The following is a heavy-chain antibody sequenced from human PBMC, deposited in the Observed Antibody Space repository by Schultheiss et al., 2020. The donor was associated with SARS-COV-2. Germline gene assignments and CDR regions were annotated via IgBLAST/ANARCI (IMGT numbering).Heavy chain of an antibody. Sequence: GGSLRLSCAASGFTFSSYSMNWVRQAPGKGLEWVSSISSSSSYIYYADSVKGRFTISRDNAKNSLYLQMNSLRAEDTAVYYCARSHQWFGELLSTVWFDPWGQGTLVTVSS. J-gene: IGHJ5*02. CDR2: ISSSSSYI. D-gene: IGHD3-10*01. CDR1: GFTFSSYS. V-gene: IGHV3-21*01. CDR3: ARSHQWFGELLSTVWFDP.